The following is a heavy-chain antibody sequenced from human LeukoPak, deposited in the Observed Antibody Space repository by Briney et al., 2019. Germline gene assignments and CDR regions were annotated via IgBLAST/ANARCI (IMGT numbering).Heavy chain of an antibody. Sequence: SETLSLTCAVYGGSFSGYYWSWIRQPPGKGLEWIGEINHSGSTNYNPSLKSRVTISVDTSKNQFSLKLSPVTAADTAVYYCARGGIANNWFDPWGQGTLVTVSS. D-gene: IGHD6-13*01. J-gene: IGHJ5*02. CDR2: INHSGST. V-gene: IGHV4-34*01. CDR1: GGSFSGYY. CDR3: ARGGIANNWFDP.